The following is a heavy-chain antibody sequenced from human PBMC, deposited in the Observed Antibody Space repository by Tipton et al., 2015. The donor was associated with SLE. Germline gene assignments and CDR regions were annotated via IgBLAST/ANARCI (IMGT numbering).Heavy chain of an antibody. CDR2: ISAYNGNT. Sequence: QVQLVRSGAEVKKPGASVKVSCKASGYTFTSYGISWVRQAPGQGLEWMGWISAYNGNTNYAQKLQGRVTMTTDTSTSTAYMELRSLRSDDTAVYYCAREYCSGGRGGSVRSLGGSCYFDYWGQGTLVTVSS. D-gene: IGHD2-15*01. CDR3: AREYCSGGRGGSVRSLGGSCYFDY. CDR1: GYTFTSYG. J-gene: IGHJ4*02. V-gene: IGHV1-18*01.